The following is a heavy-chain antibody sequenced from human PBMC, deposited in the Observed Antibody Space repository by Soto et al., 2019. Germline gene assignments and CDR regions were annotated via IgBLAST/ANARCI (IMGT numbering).Heavy chain of an antibody. CDR2: ISYDGSNK. Sequence: PGGSLRLSCAASGFTFSSYGMHWVRQAPGKGLEWVAVISYDGSNKYYADSVKGRFTISRDNSKNTLYLQMNSLRAEDTAVYYCAKDRYRVGGLQFDPWGQGTLVTVSS. J-gene: IGHJ5*02. D-gene: IGHD3-16*02. V-gene: IGHV3-30*18. CDR3: AKDRYRVGGLQFDP. CDR1: GFTFSSYG.